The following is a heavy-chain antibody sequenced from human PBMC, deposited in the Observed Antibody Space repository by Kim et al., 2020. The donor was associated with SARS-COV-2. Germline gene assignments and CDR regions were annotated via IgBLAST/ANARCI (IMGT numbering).Heavy chain of an antibody. J-gene: IGHJ4*02. CDR1: GGSISSSSYY. CDR2: IYYSGST. V-gene: IGHV4-39*01. Sequence: ETLSLTCTVSGGSISSSSYYWGWIRQPPGKGLEWIGSIYYSGSTYYNPSLKSRVTISVDTSKNQFSLKLSSVTAADTAVYYCARRGIAVAGMSLYFDYWGQGTLVTVSS. CDR3: ARRGIAVAGMSLYFDY. D-gene: IGHD6-19*01.